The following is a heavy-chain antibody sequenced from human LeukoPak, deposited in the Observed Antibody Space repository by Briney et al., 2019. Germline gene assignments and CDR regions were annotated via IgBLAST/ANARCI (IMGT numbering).Heavy chain of an antibody. CDR1: GGSISSGGYY. V-gene: IGHV4-31*03. CDR3: AKDHCSGGSCYPFDY. D-gene: IGHD2-15*01. CDR2: IYYSGST. Sequence: PSETLSLTCSVSGGSISSGGYYWSWIPQHPGKGLEWIGYIYYSGSTYYNPSLKSRVTISVDTSKNQFSLKLSSVTAADTAVYFCAKDHCSGGSCYPFDYWGQGTLVTVSS. J-gene: IGHJ4*02.